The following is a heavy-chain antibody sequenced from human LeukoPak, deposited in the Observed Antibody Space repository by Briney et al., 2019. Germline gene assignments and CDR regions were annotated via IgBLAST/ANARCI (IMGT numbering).Heavy chain of an antibody. J-gene: IGHJ1*01. CDR2: MNPNSGNT. D-gene: IGHD1-26*01. Sequence: ASVKVSCRASGYTFTSYDINWVRQATGQGLEWMGWMNPNSGNTGYAQKFQGRVTMTRNTSISTAYMELSSLRSEDTAVYYCARARSIVGVSPFQHWGQGTLVTVSS. CDR1: GYTFTSYD. V-gene: IGHV1-8*01. CDR3: ARARSIVGVSPFQH.